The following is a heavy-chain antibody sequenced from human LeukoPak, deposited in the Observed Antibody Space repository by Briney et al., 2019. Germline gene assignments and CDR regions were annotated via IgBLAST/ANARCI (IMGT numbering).Heavy chain of an antibody. CDR2: ISGSGGST. V-gene: IGHV3-23*01. D-gene: IGHD6-13*01. CDR3: AKASSWLVFDY. Sequence: GGSLRLSCAASGFTFSSYAMSWVRQAPGKGLEWVSAISGSGGSTYYADSVNGRFTISRDSSKNTLYLQMSSLRAEDTAVYYCAKASSWLVFDYWGQGTLVTVSS. CDR1: GFTFSSYA. J-gene: IGHJ4*02.